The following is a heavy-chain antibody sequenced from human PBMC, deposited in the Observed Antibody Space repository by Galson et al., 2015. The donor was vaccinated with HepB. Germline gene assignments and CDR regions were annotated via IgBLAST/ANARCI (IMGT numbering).Heavy chain of an antibody. Sequence: SLRLSCAASGFTFSSYWMCWVRQAPGKGLEWVANIRQDGSEKYYVDSVKGRFTISRDNAKNSLYLQMNSLRAEDTAVYYCARDEPSGSYRFDSWGQGALVTVSS. CDR2: IRQDGSEK. J-gene: IGHJ4*02. CDR3: ARDEPSGSYRFDS. D-gene: IGHD1-26*01. V-gene: IGHV3-7*01. CDR1: GFTFSSYW.